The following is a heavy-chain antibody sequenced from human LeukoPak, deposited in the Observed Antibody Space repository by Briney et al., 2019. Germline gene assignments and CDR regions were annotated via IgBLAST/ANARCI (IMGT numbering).Heavy chain of an antibody. CDR2: INPSGGNT. CDR3: ASPYGGYVGGLVY. D-gene: IGHD5-12*01. J-gene: IGHJ4*02. Sequence: ASVKVSCKASGYTFTSYYMHWVRQAPGQGLEWMGIINPSGGNTNYAQKLQGRVTMTTDTSTSTAYMELRSLRSDDTAVYYCASPYGGYVGGLVYWGQGTLVTVSS. V-gene: IGHV1-46*01. CDR1: GYTFTSYY.